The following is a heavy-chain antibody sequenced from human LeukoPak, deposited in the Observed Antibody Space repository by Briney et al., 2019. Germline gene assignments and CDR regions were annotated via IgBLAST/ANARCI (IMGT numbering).Heavy chain of an antibody. D-gene: IGHD2-2*01. CDR3: ARAQRGRCSRDSCYSGDF. CDR1: GYTFTSYG. V-gene: IGHV1-18*01. J-gene: IGHJ4*02. CDR2: ISAYNGNT. Sequence: ASVKVSCKASGYTFTSYGISWVRQAPGQGLEWMGWISAYNGNTNYAQKLQGRVTMTTDTSTSTAYMELRSQRSDDTAVYYCARAQRGRCSRDSCYSGDFWGQGTLVTVSS.